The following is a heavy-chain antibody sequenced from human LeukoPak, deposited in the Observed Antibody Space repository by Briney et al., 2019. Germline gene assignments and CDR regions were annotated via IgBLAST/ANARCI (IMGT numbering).Heavy chain of an antibody. Sequence: GGSLRLSCAASGSTSSSYAMSWVRQAPGKGLEWVSAISGSGGSTYYADSVKGRFTISRDNSKNTLYLQMNSLRAEDTAVYYCARKRGIAGAKYYFDYWGQGTLVTVSS. J-gene: IGHJ4*02. CDR2: ISGSGGST. V-gene: IGHV3-23*01. CDR1: GSTSSSYA. D-gene: IGHD6-13*01. CDR3: ARKRGIAGAKYYFDY.